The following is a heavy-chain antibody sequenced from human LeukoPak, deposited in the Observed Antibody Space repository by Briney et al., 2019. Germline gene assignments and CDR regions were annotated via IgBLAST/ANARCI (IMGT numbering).Heavy chain of an antibody. Sequence: SQTLSLTCAISRDSVSSNTAAWNWIRQSPSRGLEWLGRTYYRSKWYNDYAVSVRGRITVNPDTSKNEFSLQLNSVTPEDTAVYYCVRDGQLGYDALDIWGQGTLVTVSS. CDR1: RDSVSSNTAA. CDR3: VRDGQLGYDALDI. V-gene: IGHV6-1*01. D-gene: IGHD1-1*01. CDR2: TYYRSKWYN. J-gene: IGHJ3*02.